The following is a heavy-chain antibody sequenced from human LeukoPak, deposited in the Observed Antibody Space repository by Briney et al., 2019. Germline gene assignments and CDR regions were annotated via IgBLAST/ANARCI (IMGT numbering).Heavy chain of an antibody. CDR3: TRDKGLWY. V-gene: IGHV3-49*04. CDR2: IRSKAYSGTT. J-gene: IGHJ4*02. D-gene: IGHD2-21*01. Sequence: PGGSLRLSCTASGFTFGDYAMSWVRQAARRVLGWVGFIRSKAYSGTTEFAASVKGRFTISRDDSKSLAYLQMNSLKTEDTAVYFCTRDKGLWYWGQGTLVTVSS. CDR1: GFTFGDYA.